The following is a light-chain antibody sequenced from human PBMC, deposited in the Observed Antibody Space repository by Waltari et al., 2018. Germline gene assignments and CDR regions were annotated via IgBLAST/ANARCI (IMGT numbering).Light chain of an antibody. CDR3: CSYVGSSTWV. CDR1: SSDVGTYNL. V-gene: IGLV2-23*02. J-gene: IGLJ3*02. Sequence: QSALTQPASVSGSPGQSITISCTGTSSDVGTYNLVSWYQHRPDKAPKLMIYVVSQRASGISKCLYGSKYGNTATLTISGLQTEYEADYYCCSYVGSSTWVFGGGTKLTVL. CDR2: VVS.